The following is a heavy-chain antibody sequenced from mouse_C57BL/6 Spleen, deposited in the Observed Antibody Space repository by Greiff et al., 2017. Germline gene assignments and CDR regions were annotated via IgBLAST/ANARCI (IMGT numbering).Heavy chain of an antibody. CDR3: TRGDSDYLCYFDY. CDR2: IDPETGGT. V-gene: IGHV1-15*01. J-gene: IGHJ2*01. CDR1: GYTFTDYE. Sequence: QVQLQQSGAELVRPGASVTLSCKASGYTFTDYEMHWVKQTPVHGLEWIGAIDPETGGTAYNQKFKGKAILTADKSSSTAYMELRSLTSEDSAVYYGTRGDSDYLCYFDYWGQGTTLTVSS. D-gene: IGHD2-4*01.